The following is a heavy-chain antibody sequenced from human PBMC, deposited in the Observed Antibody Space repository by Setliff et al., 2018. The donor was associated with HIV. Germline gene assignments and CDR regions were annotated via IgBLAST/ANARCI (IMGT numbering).Heavy chain of an antibody. CDR1: GYTFTSYA. D-gene: IGHD5-12*01. V-gene: IGHV7-4-1*02. CDR3: ARTGPSTDGYNLVIDY. Sequence: GASVKVSCKASGYTFTSYAMNWVRQAPGQGLEWMGWINTNTGNPTYAQGFTGRFVFSLDTSVSTAYLQISSLKAEDTAVYYCARTGPSTDGYNLVIDYWGQGTLVTVSS. CDR2: INTNTGNP. J-gene: IGHJ4*02.